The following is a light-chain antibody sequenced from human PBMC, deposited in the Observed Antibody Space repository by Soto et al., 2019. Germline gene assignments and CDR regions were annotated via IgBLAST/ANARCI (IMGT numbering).Light chain of an antibody. V-gene: IGLV2-14*03. CDR3: SSYTSGNTLV. J-gene: IGLJ1*01. CDR2: DVN. Sequence: QSVLTQPASVSGSPGQSITFSCTGTSSDVGGYNFVSWYQLHPGKAPKLMIYDVNNRPSGVSNRFSVSKSGDTASLTISWLQAEDEADYYCSSYTSGNTLVFGTGTKLTVL. CDR1: SSDVGGYNF.